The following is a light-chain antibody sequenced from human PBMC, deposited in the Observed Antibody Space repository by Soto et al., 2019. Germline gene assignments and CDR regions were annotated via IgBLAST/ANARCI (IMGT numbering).Light chain of an antibody. Sequence: DIQMTQSPSSLSASVGDRVTITCQASRDISNYLNWYQQKPGKAPKLLIYDASNLETGVPSRFGGSGSGTEFTFTITSLQPEDIATYYCQQYDNLPRTFGQGTKLEIK. J-gene: IGKJ2*02. CDR2: DAS. V-gene: IGKV1-33*01. CDR1: RDISNY. CDR3: QQYDNLPRT.